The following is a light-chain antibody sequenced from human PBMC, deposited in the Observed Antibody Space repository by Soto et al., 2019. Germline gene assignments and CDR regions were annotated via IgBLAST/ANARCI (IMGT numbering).Light chain of an antibody. J-gene: IGLJ1*01. CDR3: AVWDDSLKGYV. Sequence: QSALTQPPSASGAPGQRVIISCSGSSSNIGGHTVNWYQQLPGTAPKLLIYRNNERPSGVPDRVSGSKSGTSASLAISGLQSEDEADYYCAVWDDSLKGYVLGTGTKVTVL. CDR2: RNN. CDR1: SSNIGGHT. V-gene: IGLV1-44*01.